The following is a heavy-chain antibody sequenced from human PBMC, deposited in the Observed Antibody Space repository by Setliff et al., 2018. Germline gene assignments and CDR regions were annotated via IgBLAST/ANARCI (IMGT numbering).Heavy chain of an antibody. Sequence: PGEFLKISCAASGFTFSSYSMSWVRQAPGKGPEWVANIKEDGSEKYYVDSVKGRFTISRDNVKKMLYLQMDSLRTEDTAVYYCTREHTPWVGASHHDCWGQGTQVTVSS. CDR3: TREHTPWVGASHHDC. CDR2: IKEDGSEK. V-gene: IGHV3-7*01. J-gene: IGHJ4*02. CDR1: GFTFSSYS. D-gene: IGHD1-26*01.